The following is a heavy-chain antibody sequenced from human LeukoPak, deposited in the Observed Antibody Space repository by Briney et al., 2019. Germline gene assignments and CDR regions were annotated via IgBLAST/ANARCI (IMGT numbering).Heavy chain of an antibody. D-gene: IGHD6-6*01. J-gene: IGHJ4*02. V-gene: IGHV1-2*02. CDR2: INPNSGGT. CDR3: ARARWQLVPYFDS. CDR1: GYTFTDYY. Sequence: ASVKVSCKASGYTFTDYYIHWVRQAPGQGLGWMGWINPNSGGTNFAQKFQGRVAMTRDTSISTAYMELGSLRSDDTAVYYCARARWQLVPYFDSWGQGTLVTVSS.